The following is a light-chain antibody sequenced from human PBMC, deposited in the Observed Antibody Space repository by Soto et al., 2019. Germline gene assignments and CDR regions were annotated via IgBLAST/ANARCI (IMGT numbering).Light chain of an antibody. J-gene: IGLJ1*01. CDR1: SSDVGAYNY. CDR2: GVS. CDR3: NSYAGTSYV. V-gene: IGLV2-14*01. Sequence: QSVLTQPASVSGSPGQSITISCTGTSSDVGAYNYVSWYQQYPGKAPKLMIYGVSYRPSGVSNRFSGSKSGNTASLTISGLQAEDEADYYCNSYAGTSYVFGTGTKVTVL.